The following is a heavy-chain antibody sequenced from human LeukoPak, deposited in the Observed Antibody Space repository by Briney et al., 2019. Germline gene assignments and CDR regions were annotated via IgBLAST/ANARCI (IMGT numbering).Heavy chain of an antibody. J-gene: IGHJ4*02. CDR1: GYTLTSYG. D-gene: IGHD1-26*01. CDR2: ISAYNGNT. CDR3: ARESKYDGATSSLGFDY. Sequence: ASVKVSCKASGYTLTSYGISWVRQAPGQGLEWMGWISAYNGNTNYAQKLQGRVTMTTDTSTSTAYMELRSLRSDDTAVYYCARESKYDGATSSLGFDYWGQGTLVTVSS. V-gene: IGHV1-18*01.